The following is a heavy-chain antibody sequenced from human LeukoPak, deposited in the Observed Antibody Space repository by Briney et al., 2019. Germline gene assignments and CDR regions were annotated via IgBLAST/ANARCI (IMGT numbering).Heavy chain of an antibody. Sequence: GGSLRLSCAASGFTFSSYAMHWVRQAPGKGLEWVSAISGSGGSTYYADSVKGRFTISRDNSKNTLYLQMNSLRAEDTAVYYCAKGSINRGISSGWYSFDYWGQGTLVTVSS. J-gene: IGHJ4*02. CDR3: AKGSINRGISSGWYSFDY. D-gene: IGHD6-19*01. CDR1: GFTFSSYA. V-gene: IGHV3-23*01. CDR2: ISGSGGST.